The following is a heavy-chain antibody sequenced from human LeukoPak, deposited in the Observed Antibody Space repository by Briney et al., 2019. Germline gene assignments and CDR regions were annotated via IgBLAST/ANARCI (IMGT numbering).Heavy chain of an antibody. CDR3: ARDLYDILTGYPQGFHP. CDR1: GGSISIYY. D-gene: IGHD3-9*01. Sequence: PSETLSLTCTVSGGSISIYYWSWIRQPAGKGLEWIGRIYTSGSTNYNPSLKSRVTISVDKSKNQFSLKLSSVTAADTAVYYCARDLYDILTGYPQGFHPWGQGTLVTVSS. V-gene: IGHV4-4*07. J-gene: IGHJ5*02. CDR2: IYTSGST.